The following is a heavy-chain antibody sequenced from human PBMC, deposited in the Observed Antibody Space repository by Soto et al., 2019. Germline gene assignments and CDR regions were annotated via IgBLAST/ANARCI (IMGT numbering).Heavy chain of an antibody. D-gene: IGHD6-19*01. J-gene: IGHJ5*02. CDR2: ISAYNGNT. CDR3: ATACKFHGRQQWLEADSWFDP. Sequence: QVQLVQSGAEVKKPGASVKVSCKASGYTFTSYGISWVRQAPGQGLEWMGWISAYNGNTNYAQKLQGRVTMTTDTSTITAYMVLSSVRSDDTSVYYSATACKFHGRQQWLEADSWFDPWGQGTLVTVSS. V-gene: IGHV1-18*01. CDR1: GYTFTSYG.